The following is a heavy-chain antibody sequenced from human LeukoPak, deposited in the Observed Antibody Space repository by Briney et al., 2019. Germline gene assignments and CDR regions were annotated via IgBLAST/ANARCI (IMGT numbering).Heavy chain of an antibody. Sequence: SETLSLTCGVSGGSLTSYYWAWIRQPPGKGLEWIGYIYYTGDPNYNPSLKSRLTISVDTSKNQFSLKLSSVTAADTAVYYCAGGVDWSLDYWGQGTLVTVSS. V-gene: IGHV4-59*08. CDR2: IYYTGDP. D-gene: IGHD3-9*01. J-gene: IGHJ4*02. CDR1: GGSLTSYY. CDR3: AGGVDWSLDY.